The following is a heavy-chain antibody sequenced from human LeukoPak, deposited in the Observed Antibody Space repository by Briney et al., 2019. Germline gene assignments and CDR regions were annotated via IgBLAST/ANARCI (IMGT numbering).Heavy chain of an antibody. Sequence: SETLSLTCAVYGGSFSGYYWSWVRQPPGKGLEWIGEINHSGSTNYNPSLKSRVTISVDTSKNQFSLKLSSVTAADTAVYYCARHSTQWLPSHWGQGTLVTVSS. CDR3: ARHSTQWLPSH. J-gene: IGHJ4*02. CDR2: INHSGST. D-gene: IGHD3-22*01. CDR1: GGSFSGYY. V-gene: IGHV4-34*01.